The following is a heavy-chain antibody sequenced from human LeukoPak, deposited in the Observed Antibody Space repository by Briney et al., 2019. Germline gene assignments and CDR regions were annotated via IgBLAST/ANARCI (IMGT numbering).Heavy chain of an antibody. J-gene: IGHJ3*02. CDR3: ARLILRYFDWLHDAFDI. V-gene: IGHV4-34*01. CDR2: INHSGST. Sequence: SETLSLTCAVYGGSLSGYYWSWIRQPPGKGLEWIGEINHSGSTNYNPSLKSRVTISVDTSKNQFSLKLSSVTAADTAVYYCARLILRYFDWLHDAFDIWGQGTMVTVSS. D-gene: IGHD3-9*01. CDR1: GGSLSGYY.